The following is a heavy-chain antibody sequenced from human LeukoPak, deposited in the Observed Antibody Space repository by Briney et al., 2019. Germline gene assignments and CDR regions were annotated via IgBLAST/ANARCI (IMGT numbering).Heavy chain of an antibody. CDR2: ITGNSDNT. CDR1: GFTFSFYA. Sequence: GGSLRLSCAASGFTFSFYAMNWVRQAPGKGLKWVTSITGNSDNTYYANSVKGRFTISRDNAKNTLYLQMNSLRAEDTAVYYCATGQGHGMDVWGQGTTVTVSS. V-gene: IGHV3-23*01. J-gene: IGHJ6*02. CDR3: ATGQGHGMDV.